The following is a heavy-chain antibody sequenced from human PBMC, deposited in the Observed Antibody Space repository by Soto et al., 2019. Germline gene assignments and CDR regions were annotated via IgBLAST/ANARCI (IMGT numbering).Heavy chain of an antibody. CDR2: INHSGST. V-gene: IGHV4-34*01. CDR1: GGSFSGYY. D-gene: IGHD6-19*01. Sequence: QVQLQQWGAGLLKPSETLSLTCAVYGGSFSGYYWSWIRQPPGTGLEWIGVINHSGSTNYNPSLKSRVTISVDTSKNQFSLKLSSVTAADTAVYYCARYSSGEYYFDYWGQGTLVTVSS. CDR3: ARYSSGEYYFDY. J-gene: IGHJ4*02.